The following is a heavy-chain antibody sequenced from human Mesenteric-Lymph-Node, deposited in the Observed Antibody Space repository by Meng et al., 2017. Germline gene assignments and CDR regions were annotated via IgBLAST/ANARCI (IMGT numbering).Heavy chain of an antibody. CDR1: GYTFTRYG. Sequence: VQGVQCGAGVKKPGASVKLSCMASGYTFTRYGMSWVRQAPGKGLEWVSSISSSSSYIYYADSVKGRFTISRDNAKNSLYLQMDNLGAEDTAVYYCARAALPERRSMNWFDPWGQGTLVIVSS. J-gene: IGHJ5*02. CDR3: ARAALPERRSMNWFDP. V-gene: IGHV3-21*04. D-gene: IGHD1-1*01. CDR2: ISSSSSYI.